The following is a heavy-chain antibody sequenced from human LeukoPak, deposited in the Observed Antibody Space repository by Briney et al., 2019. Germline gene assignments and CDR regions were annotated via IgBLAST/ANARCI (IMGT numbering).Heavy chain of an antibody. CDR2: ISAYNGNT. CDR1: GYTFTSYG. Sequence: ASVKVSCKASGYTFTSYGISWVRQAPGQGLEWMGWISAYNGNTNYAQKLQGRVTMTTDTSTSTAYMELRSLRSDDTAVYYRARDGNIVVVTAIEEGADYWGQGTLVTVSS. J-gene: IGHJ4*02. D-gene: IGHD2-21*02. V-gene: IGHV1-18*01. CDR3: ARDGNIVVVTAIEEGADY.